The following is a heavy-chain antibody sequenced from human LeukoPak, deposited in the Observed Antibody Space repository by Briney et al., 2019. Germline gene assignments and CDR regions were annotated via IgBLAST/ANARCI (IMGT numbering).Heavy chain of an antibody. D-gene: IGHD3-10*01. J-gene: IGHJ4*02. CDR1: GLTFSSYS. CDR2: ISSSSSYK. V-gene: IGHV3-21*01. CDR3: ARGLLWFGTYYFAY. Sequence: GGSLRLTCVSSGLTFSSYSMNWVRQPPGKGLEWVSSISSSSSYKYYADSVKGRLSISRDNAKNSLYPQMKRLRAEETAEYYCARGLLWFGTYYFAYWGQGTLVTVSS.